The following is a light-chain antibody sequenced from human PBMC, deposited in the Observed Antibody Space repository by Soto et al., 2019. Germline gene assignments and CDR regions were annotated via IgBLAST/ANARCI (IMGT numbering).Light chain of an antibody. V-gene: IGKV3-20*01. J-gene: IGKJ1*01. CDR2: NSS. CDR1: QSVRSNY. CDR3: QQYRDLPQT. Sequence: EIVLTQSAGTLSLSPGERATLSCRASQSVRSNYLAWYQQKPGQAPRLLIYNSSTRATGIPDRFSGSGSGTDFTLTISRLEPEDFAFYYCQQYRDLPQTFGQGTQVEIK.